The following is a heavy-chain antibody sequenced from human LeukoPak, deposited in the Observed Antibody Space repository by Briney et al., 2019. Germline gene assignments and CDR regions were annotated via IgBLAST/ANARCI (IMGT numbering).Heavy chain of an antibody. V-gene: IGHV5-51*01. J-gene: IGHJ3*02. CDR2: IYPGDSDT. CDR3: ARQGITIFGVVRDAFDI. Sequence: LGESLKTSCKGSGYSFTSYWIGWLRQLPGKGLEWMGIIYPGDSDTRYSPSFQGQVTISADTSISTAYLQWSSLKASDTAMYYCARQGITIFGVVRDAFDIWGQGRMVTVSS. CDR1: GYSFTSYW. D-gene: IGHD3-3*01.